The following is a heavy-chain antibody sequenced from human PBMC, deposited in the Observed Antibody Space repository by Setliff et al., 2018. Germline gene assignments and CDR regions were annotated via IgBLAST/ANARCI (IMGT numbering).Heavy chain of an antibody. J-gene: IGHJ5*02. CDR1: GYIFTSYG. CDR3: ARDTHINYNNPQVGWFDP. D-gene: IGHD4-4*01. V-gene: IGHV1-18*01. Sequence: ASVKVSCKASGYIFTSYGISWVRQAPGQGLEWMGWISTYNGVTNYAQRFQGRVTMTTDTSTSAAYMELGSLTSDDTAVYYCARDTHINYNNPQVGWFDPWGQGTQVTVSS. CDR2: ISTYNGVT.